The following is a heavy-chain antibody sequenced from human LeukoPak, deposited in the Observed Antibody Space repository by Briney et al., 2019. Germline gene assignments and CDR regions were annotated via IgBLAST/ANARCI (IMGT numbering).Heavy chain of an antibody. J-gene: IGHJ4*02. V-gene: IGHV3-21*01. CDR3: ARARGNPPRNFDY. D-gene: IGHD4-23*01. CDR2: ISSSSSYI. CDR1: GFTFSSYS. Sequence: AGGSLRLSCAASGFTFSSYSMNWVRQAPGKGLEWVSSISSSSSYIYYADSVKGRFTISRDNAKNTLYLQTNSLRAEDTAVYYCARARGNPPRNFDYWGQGTLVTVSS.